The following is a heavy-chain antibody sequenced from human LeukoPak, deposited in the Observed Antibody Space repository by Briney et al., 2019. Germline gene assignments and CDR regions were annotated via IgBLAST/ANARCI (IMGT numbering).Heavy chain of an antibody. Sequence: SETLSLTCTVSGGSISSSSYYWGWIRQPPGKGLEWIGSIYYSGSTYYNPSLKSRVTISVDTSKNQFSLKLSSVTAADTAVYYCARHVPGYSSQLVQDYWGQRTLVTVSS. CDR1: GGSISSSSYY. D-gene: IGHD5-18*01. CDR3: ARHVPGYSSQLVQDY. CDR2: IYYSGST. J-gene: IGHJ4*02. V-gene: IGHV4-39*01.